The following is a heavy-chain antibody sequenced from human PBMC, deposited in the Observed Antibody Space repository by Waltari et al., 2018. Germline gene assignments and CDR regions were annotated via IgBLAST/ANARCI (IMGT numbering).Heavy chain of an antibody. CDR2: IKQDGSEK. J-gene: IGHJ4*02. CDR1: GFTFSSYW. CDR3: ARDPSGDIVATMFFDY. D-gene: IGHD5-12*01. V-gene: IGHV3-7*01. Sequence: EVQLVESGGGLVQPGGSLRLSCAASGFTFSSYWMSLVRKAPGKGLEWVANIKQDGSEKYYVDSVKGRFTISRDNAKNSLYLQMNSLRAEDTAVYYCARDPSGDIVATMFFDYWGQGTLVTVSS.